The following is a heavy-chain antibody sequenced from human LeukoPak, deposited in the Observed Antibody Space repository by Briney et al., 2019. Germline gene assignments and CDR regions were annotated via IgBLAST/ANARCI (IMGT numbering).Heavy chain of an antibody. V-gene: IGHV3-48*03. D-gene: IGHD5-18*01. CDR1: GFTFSNHE. J-gene: IGHJ4*02. CDR3: ARDRDTAYLRADY. CDR2: ITTSGSTI. Sequence: GGSLRLSCVASGFTFSNHEMNWVRQAPGRGLEWVSYITTSGSTIYYADSVKGRFTISRDNAKNSLYLQMNSLRAEDTAVYYCARDRDTAYLRADYWGQGTLVTVSS.